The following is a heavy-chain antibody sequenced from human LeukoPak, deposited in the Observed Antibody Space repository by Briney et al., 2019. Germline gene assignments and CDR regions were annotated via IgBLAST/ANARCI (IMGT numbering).Heavy chain of an antibody. J-gene: IGHJ4*02. Sequence: ASVKVSCKASGYTFTSYGISWVRQAPGQGLEWMGWISAYNGNTNYAQKLQGRVTMTTDTSTSTAYMELRSLRSDDTAVYYCARDLSSWYSWQRNDYWGQGTLVTVSS. V-gene: IGHV1-18*01. CDR1: GYTFTSYG. CDR2: ISAYNGNT. D-gene: IGHD6-13*01. CDR3: ARDLSSWYSWQRNDY.